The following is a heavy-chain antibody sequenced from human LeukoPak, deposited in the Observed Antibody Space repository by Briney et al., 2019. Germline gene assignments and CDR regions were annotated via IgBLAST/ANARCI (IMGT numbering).Heavy chain of an antibody. CDR3: ARHGVGATYH. CDR2: IYYSGST. D-gene: IGHD1-26*01. V-gene: IGHV4-39*01. J-gene: IGHJ5*02. Sequence: SETLPLTCTVSGGSVNIVSDYWGWIRQPPGKGLEWVGSIYYSGSTYYNSSLKSRVTISVDTSKNQFSLKLNSVTAADTAVYYCARHGVGATYHWGQGTLVTVSS. CDR1: GGSVNIVSDY.